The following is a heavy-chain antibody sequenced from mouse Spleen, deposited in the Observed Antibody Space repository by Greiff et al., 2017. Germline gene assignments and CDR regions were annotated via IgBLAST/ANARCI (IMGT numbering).Heavy chain of an antibody. Sequence: QVQLKESGAELARPGASVKLSCKASGYTFTSYGISWVKQRTGQGLEWIGEIYPRSGNTYYNEKFKGKATLTADKSSSTAYMELRSLTSEDSAVYFCARGDGYYGFDYWGQGTTLTVSS. CDR1: GYTFTSYG. CDR3: ARGDGYYGFDY. D-gene: IGHD2-3*01. CDR2: IYPRSGNT. J-gene: IGHJ2*01. V-gene: IGHV1-81*01.